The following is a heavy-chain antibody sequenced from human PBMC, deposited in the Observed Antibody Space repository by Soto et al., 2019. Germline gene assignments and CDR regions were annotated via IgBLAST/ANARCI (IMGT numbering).Heavy chain of an antibody. Sequence: QVQLVQSGAEVKRTGSSVKVSCKASGDTFNFYSINWVRQAPGLGLEWMGRVNPIVSMSNYAQKFQGRVTMTADKSTSTAYRALRSLSSEDTAIYYGVSSYGSGYRPFAYCGQSALVTVSS. CDR1: GDTFNFYS. J-gene: IGHJ4*02. D-gene: IGHD3-10*01. V-gene: IGHV1-69*02. CDR3: VSSYGSGYRPFAY. CDR2: VNPIVSMS.